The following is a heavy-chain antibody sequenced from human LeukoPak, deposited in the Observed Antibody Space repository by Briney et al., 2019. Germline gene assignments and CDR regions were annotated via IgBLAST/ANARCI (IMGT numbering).Heavy chain of an antibody. V-gene: IGHV3-23*01. CDR1: GFTFTYYA. J-gene: IGHJ4*02. Sequence: PGESLRLSCAASGFTFTYYAMSWVRQAPGKGLDWVSVISASGADTYYSDSVKGRFTISRDNAKNALYLQMNSLRAEDTAVYYCAKDLHYGSADYWGQGTLVTVSS. D-gene: IGHD3-10*01. CDR2: ISASGADT. CDR3: AKDLHYGSADY.